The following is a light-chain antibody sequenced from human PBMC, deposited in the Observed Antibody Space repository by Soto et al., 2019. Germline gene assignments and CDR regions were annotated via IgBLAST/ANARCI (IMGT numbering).Light chain of an antibody. Sequence: EIVLTQSPATLSLSPWERATLSCRVSQSVSNNLAWYQQRPGQAPRLLIYDASSRATAIPDSFSGSGSGTDFTLTISSLEPEDFAVYYCLQRSNWPRTFGQGTKLEIK. CDR1: QSVSNN. CDR2: DAS. CDR3: LQRSNWPRT. V-gene: IGKV3-11*01. J-gene: IGKJ2*01.